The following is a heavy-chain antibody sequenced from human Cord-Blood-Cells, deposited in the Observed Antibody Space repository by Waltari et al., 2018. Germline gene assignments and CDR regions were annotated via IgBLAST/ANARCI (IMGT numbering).Heavy chain of an antibody. D-gene: IGHD3-9*01. CDR1: GFTFSSYE. CDR3: ARDREYDTLDV. Sequence: EVQLVESGGGLVQPGGSLRLSCAASGFTFSSYEMNWVRQAPGKGLEWVSYISSSGSTIYYADSVNGRFTISRDNAKNSLYLQMNSLRAENTAVYYCARDREYDTLDVWGQGTTVTVSS. J-gene: IGHJ6*02. CDR2: ISSSGSTI. V-gene: IGHV3-48*03.